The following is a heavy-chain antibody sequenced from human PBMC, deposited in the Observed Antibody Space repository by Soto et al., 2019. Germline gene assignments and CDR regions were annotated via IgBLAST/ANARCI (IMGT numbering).Heavy chain of an antibody. Sequence: QVQLVESGGGVVQPGGSLILSCKASGFTFTSYAIHWVRQAPGKGLEWVSVISPDGVNKHSAESVRGRFVISRDNSKNTVHLEMNRLRLDDTAVYFCARRLTTTVSALGYWGQGSLVNVSS. D-gene: IGHD4-4*01. CDR1: GFTFTSYA. CDR3: ARRLTTTVSALGY. V-gene: IGHV3-30*09. CDR2: ISPDGVNK. J-gene: IGHJ4*02.